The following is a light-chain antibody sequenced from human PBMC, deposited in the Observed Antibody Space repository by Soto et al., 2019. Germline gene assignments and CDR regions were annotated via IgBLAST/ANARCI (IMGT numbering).Light chain of an antibody. Sequence: IQMTQSPATLSGSVGDRVTITCRASQTISSWLAWYQQKPGKAPKLLIYKASTLKSGVPSRFSGSGSGTDFTLTISSLQPEDFATYYCLQDYDYPFTFGPGTKVDIK. J-gene: IGKJ3*01. CDR1: QTISSW. CDR3: LQDYDYPFT. CDR2: KAS. V-gene: IGKV1-5*03.